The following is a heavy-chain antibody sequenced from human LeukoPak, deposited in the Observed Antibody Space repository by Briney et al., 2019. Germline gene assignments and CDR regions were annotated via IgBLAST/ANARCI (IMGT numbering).Heavy chain of an antibody. V-gene: IGHV1-2*02. J-gene: IGHJ3*02. CDR3: ARVGVYCSSTSCSTGDAFDI. CDR1: GYTFTGYY. CDR2: INPNSGGT. D-gene: IGHD2-2*01. Sequence: GASVKVSCKASGYTFTGYYMHWVRQAPGQGLEWMGWINPNSGGTNYAQKFQGRVTMTRDTSISTAYMELSRLRSDDTAVYYCARVGVYCSSTSCSTGDAFDIWGQGTMVTVSS.